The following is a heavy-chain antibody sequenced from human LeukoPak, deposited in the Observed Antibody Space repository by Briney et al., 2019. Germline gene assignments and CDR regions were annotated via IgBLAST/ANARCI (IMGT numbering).Heavy chain of an antibody. Sequence: GGSLRLSCAASGFTFSSYEMNWVRQAPGKGLEWVSYISSSGSTIYYADSVKGRFTISRDNAKNSLYLQMNSLRAEDTAVYYCARVVTVVTNQRDFGYWGQGTLVTVSS. D-gene: IGHD4-23*01. CDR3: ARVVTVVTNQRDFGY. CDR2: ISSSGSTI. J-gene: IGHJ4*02. V-gene: IGHV3-48*03. CDR1: GFTFSSYE.